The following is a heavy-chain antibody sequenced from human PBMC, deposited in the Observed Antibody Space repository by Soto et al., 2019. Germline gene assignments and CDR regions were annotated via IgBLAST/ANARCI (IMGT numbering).Heavy chain of an antibody. CDR3: AHSVVAGLGYYFDY. D-gene: IGHD6-19*01. CDR2: IYWDDDK. Sequence: GPKLVNPTQTLTQTCTFSGFSLHSTRVAFGWIRQPPGKALEWLALIYWDDDKRYSPFLKSRLTITKDTSKNQVVLTMTNMDPVDTATYYCAHSVVAGLGYYFDYWGQGTLVTVSS. CDR1: GFSLHSTRVA. J-gene: IGHJ4*02. V-gene: IGHV2-5*02.